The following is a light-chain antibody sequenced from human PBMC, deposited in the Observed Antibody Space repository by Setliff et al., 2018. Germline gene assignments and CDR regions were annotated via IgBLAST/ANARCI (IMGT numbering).Light chain of an antibody. J-gene: IGLJ1*01. V-gene: IGLV1-47*01. CDR2: NNN. CDR1: SSNTGKNY. CDR3: AAWDDSLRGYV. Sequence: QSVLTQSPSASASPGQRVTMSCSGSSSNTGKNYVYWYQQFPGTAPKLLIYNNNQRPSGVPDRFSGSKSGTSASLAISGPRSDDEADYYCAAWDDSLRGYVFGSGTKVTVL.